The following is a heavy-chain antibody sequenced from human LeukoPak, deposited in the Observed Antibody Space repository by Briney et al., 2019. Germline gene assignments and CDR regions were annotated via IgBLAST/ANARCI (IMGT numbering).Heavy chain of an antibody. J-gene: IGHJ4*02. CDR1: GGSFSGYY. V-gene: IGHV4-34*01. CDR2: INHSGST. CDR3: ARGGGKYYYGSGSYFPTFDY. Sequence: PSETLSLTCAVYGGSFSGYYWSWIRQPPGKGLEWIREINHSGSTNYNPSLKSRVTITVDTSKNQFSLKLSSVTAADTAVYYCARGGGKYYYGSGSYFPTFDYWGQGTLVTVSS. D-gene: IGHD3-10*01.